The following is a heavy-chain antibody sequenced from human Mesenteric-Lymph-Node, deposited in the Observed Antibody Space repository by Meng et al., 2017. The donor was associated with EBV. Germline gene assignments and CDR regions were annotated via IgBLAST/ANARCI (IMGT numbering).Heavy chain of an antibody. V-gene: IGHV1-2*04. J-gene: IGHJ4*02. CDR3: ATLPAASTPHFSA. CDR1: GYTFTGYY. Sequence: QGQRVRSGAEVKKPGASVKVSCKASGYTFTGYYLHWVRQAPGQGLEWMGWINPNSGDTNYAQKFQGWVTMTRDTSINTAYMELSSLRSDATAVYYCATLPAASTPHFSAWGQGTLVTVSS. CDR2: INPNSGDT. D-gene: IGHD2-2*01.